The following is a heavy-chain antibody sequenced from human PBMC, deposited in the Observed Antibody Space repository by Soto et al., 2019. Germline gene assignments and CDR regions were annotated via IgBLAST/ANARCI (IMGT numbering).Heavy chain of an antibody. J-gene: IGHJ6*02. CDR3: AKVRKETVTTFWIGYYYSGMDV. Sequence: GGSLRLSCAASGFTFSSYAMSWVRQAPGKGLEWVSVFIVIGGSNYSEVSLKGWFTISRDISKNTFFLKLNSLRAEDTALFYCAKVRKETVTTFWIGYYYSGMDVWGQGTTVTVSS. CDR2: FIVIGGSN. V-gene: IGHV3-23*01. CDR1: GFTFSSYA. D-gene: IGHD4-17*01.